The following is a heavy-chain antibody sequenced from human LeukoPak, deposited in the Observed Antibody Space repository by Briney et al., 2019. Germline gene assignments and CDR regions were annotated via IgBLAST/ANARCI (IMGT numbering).Heavy chain of an antibody. V-gene: IGHV1-2*06. CDR1: GYTFTSYD. CDR2: INPNSGGT. D-gene: IGHD6-19*01. CDR3: ARDSSGCDAFDI. Sequence: GASVKVSCKASGYTFTSYDINWVRQAPGQGLEWMGRINPNSGGTNYAQKFQGRVTMTRDTSISTAYMELSRLRSDDTAVYYCARDSSGCDAFDIWGQGTMVTVSS. J-gene: IGHJ3*02.